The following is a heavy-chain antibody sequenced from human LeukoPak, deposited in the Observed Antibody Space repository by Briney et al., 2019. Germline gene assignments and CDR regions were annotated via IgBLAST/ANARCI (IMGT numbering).Heavy chain of an antibody. D-gene: IGHD6-6*01. V-gene: IGHV3-9*01. CDR1: GFTFDDYA. CDR2: ISWNSGSI. J-gene: IGHJ4*02. Sequence: ALRLSCAASGFTFDDYAMHWVRQAPGKGLEWVSGISWNSGSIGYADSVKGRFTISRDNAKNSLYLQMNSLRAEDTALYYCAKEITYSSSSGFDWGQGTLVTVSS. CDR3: AKEITYSSSSGFD.